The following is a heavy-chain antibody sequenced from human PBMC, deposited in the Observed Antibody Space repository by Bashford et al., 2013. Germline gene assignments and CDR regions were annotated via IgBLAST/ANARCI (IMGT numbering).Heavy chain of an antibody. CDR3: ARSSIAAAVEWYFDL. V-gene: IGHV3-30-3*01. J-gene: IGHJ2*01. Sequence: GSLRLSCAASGFTFSSYAMHWVRQAPGKGLEWVAVISYDGSNKYYADSVKGRFTISRDNSKNTLYLQMNSLRAEDTAVYYCARSSIAAAVEWYFDLVGPWPPGHRL. CDR1: GFTFSSYA. CDR2: ISYDGSNK. D-gene: IGHD6-13*01.